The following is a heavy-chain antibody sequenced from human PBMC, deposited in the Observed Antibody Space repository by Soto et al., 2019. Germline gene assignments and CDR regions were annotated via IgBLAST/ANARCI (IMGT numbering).Heavy chain of an antibody. CDR2: IIPIFGTA. Sequence: SLKVACKASGGTFSSYAISWVRQAPGQGLEWMGGIIPIFGTANYAQKFQGRVTITADESTSTAYMELSSLRSEDTAVYYCARGGTSSWHNWFDPWGQGTLVTVSS. J-gene: IGHJ5*02. CDR1: GGTFSSYA. D-gene: IGHD6-13*01. CDR3: ARGGTSSWHNWFDP. V-gene: IGHV1-69*13.